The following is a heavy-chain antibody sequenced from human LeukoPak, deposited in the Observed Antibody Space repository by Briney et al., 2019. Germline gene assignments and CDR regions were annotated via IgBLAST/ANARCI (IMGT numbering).Heavy chain of an antibody. Sequence: SVKVSCKASGGTFSSYAISWVRQAPGQGLEWMGRIIPIFGTANYAQKFQGRVTTTTDESTSTAYMELSSLRSEDTAVYYCAILVATIHYYYMDVWGKGTTVTVSS. D-gene: IGHD5-12*01. J-gene: IGHJ6*03. CDR3: AILVATIHYYYMDV. CDR1: GGTFSSYA. CDR2: IIPIFGTA. V-gene: IGHV1-69*05.